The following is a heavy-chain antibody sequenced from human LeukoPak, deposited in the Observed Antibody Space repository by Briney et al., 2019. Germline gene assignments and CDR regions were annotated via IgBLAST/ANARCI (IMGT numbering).Heavy chain of an antibody. V-gene: IGHV3-7*03. CDR3: AREGANVWGSSRKRTSFDS. Sequence: GGSLRLSCAASGFTFSNYWMTWVRQAPGKGLEWVADIKQDGSEKLYVNSVRGRFTISRENAKTSLYLQMNNLRAEDTAFYYCAREGANVWGSSRKRTSFDSWGQGTLVTVSS. CDR1: GFTFSNYW. CDR2: IKQDGSEK. J-gene: IGHJ4*02. D-gene: IGHD3-16*02.